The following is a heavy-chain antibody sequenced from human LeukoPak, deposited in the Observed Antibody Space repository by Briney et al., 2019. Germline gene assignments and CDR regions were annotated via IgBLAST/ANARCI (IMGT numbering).Heavy chain of an antibody. CDR3: ARRPSYDFWSGYYGVDGLDI. J-gene: IGHJ3*02. CDR1: GYSFVSHW. D-gene: IGHD3-3*01. CDR2: IYPGDSDT. Sequence: LGESLKISCKASGYSFVSHWIVWVRQMPGKGLEWLGIIYPGDSDTRYSPSFQGQVTISADKSISTAYLQWNSLRASDTAMYYCARRPSYDFWSGYYGVDGLDIWGQETMVTVSS. V-gene: IGHV5-51*01.